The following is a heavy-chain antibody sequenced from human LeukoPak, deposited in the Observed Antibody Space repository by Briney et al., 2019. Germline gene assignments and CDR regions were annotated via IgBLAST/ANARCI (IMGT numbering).Heavy chain of an antibody. CDR1: GFTFSNYA. J-gene: IGHJ4*02. V-gene: IGHV3-48*03. CDR3: ASRGLTEFHYFDF. D-gene: IGHD3-10*01. CDR2: INSGGSTI. Sequence: PGGSLRLSCAASGFTFSNYAMNWVRQAPGKGLEWSSYINSGGSTIYYADSVKGRFTISRDNAKNSLSLQMNSLRAEDAAVYYCASRGLTEFHYFDFWGPGTLVTVSS.